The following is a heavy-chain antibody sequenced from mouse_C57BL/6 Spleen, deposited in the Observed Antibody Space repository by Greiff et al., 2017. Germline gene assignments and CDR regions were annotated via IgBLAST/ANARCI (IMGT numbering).Heavy chain of an antibody. CDR1: GFNIKDDY. D-gene: IGHD2-1*01. CDR2: IDPENGDT. Sequence: VQLKQSGAELVRPGASVKLSCTASGFNIKDDYMHWVKQRPEQGLEWIGWIDPENGDTEYASKFQGKATITADTSSNTAYLPLSSLTSEDTAVYYCTCNYGYYAMDYWGQGTSVTVSS. J-gene: IGHJ4*01. V-gene: IGHV14-4*01. CDR3: TCNYGYYAMDY.